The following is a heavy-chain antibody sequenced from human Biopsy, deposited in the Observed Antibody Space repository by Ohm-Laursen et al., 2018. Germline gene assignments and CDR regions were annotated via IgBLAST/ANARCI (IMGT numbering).Heavy chain of an antibody. Sequence: SLRLSCAASGFTFSSHAMAWVRQAPGKGLEWVSGIRDSGDSAYYADSVRGRFTVSRDGSKSTLYLQMSSLSAEDTAFYYCAKGGYCTTSSCYMDLDYWGQGTLVTVSS. D-gene: IGHD2-2*02. J-gene: IGHJ4*02. V-gene: IGHV3-23*01. CDR3: AKGGYCTTSSCYMDLDY. CDR2: IRDSGDSA. CDR1: GFTFSSHA.